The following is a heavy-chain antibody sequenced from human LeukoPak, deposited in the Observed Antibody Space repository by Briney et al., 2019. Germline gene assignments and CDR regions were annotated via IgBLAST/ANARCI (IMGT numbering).Heavy chain of an antibody. Sequence: ASVKVSCKASGYTFTNYAIHWVRQAPGQRLEWMAWINAGNGNTKYSQKFQGRVTVTRDTSASTAYMELSSLKSEDTALYYCAXXLMXATXRPQPIDYWGQGTLVTVSS. D-gene: IGHD2-8*01. J-gene: IGHJ4*02. CDR1: GYTFTNYA. CDR2: INAGNGNT. V-gene: IGHV1-3*01. CDR3: AXXLMXATXRPQPIDY.